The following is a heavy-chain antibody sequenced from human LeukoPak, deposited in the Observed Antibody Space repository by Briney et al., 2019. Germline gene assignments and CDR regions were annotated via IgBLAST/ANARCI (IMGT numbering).Heavy chain of an antibody. J-gene: IGHJ4*02. CDR3: AKSYDFWSGFPYFDY. Sequence: GGSLRLSCAASGFTFSSYAMSWVRQAPGKGLEWVSAISGSGGSTYYADSVKGRFTISRDNSKNTLYLQMNSLRAEDTAVYYCAKSYDFWSGFPYFDYWGQGTLVTVSS. D-gene: IGHD3-3*01. CDR1: GFTFSSYA. CDR2: ISGSGGST. V-gene: IGHV3-23*01.